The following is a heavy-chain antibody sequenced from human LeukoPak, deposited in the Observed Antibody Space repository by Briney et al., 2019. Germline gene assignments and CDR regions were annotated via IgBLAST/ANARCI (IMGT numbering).Heavy chain of an antibody. D-gene: IGHD5-12*01. Sequence: GGSLRLSCAASGFTFDDYAMHWVRQAPGKGLEWVSGISWNGGILGYGDSVKGRFTISRDNSKNTLYLQMKSLRAEDTAVYYCAKGGGYEAQYYYYYLDVWGKGTTVTISS. J-gene: IGHJ6*03. CDR1: GFTFDDYA. CDR3: AKGGGYEAQYYYYYLDV. V-gene: IGHV3-9*01. CDR2: ISWNGGIL.